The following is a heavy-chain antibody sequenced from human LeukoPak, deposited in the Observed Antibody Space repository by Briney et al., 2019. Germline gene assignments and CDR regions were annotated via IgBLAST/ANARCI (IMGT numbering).Heavy chain of an antibody. CDR3: ARRGSGYYDSREAFNM. V-gene: IGHV1-2*06. J-gene: IGHJ3*02. CDR1: GYTFIAYY. Sequence: ASVKVSCKASGYTFIAYYIHWLRQAPGQGLEWMGRINPNSGGTNYAQKFQGRVTMTWDTSITTAYMELSSLTSDDTAVYYCARRGSGYYDSREAFNMWGQGTMVTVSS. D-gene: IGHD3-22*01. CDR2: INPNSGGT.